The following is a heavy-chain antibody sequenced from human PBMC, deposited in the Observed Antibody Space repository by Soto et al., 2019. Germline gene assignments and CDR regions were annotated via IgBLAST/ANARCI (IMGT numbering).Heavy chain of an antibody. CDR2: ISYDGSNK. CDR1: GFTFSSYG. V-gene: IGHV3-30*18. CDR3: AKDRGWRARYCSSTSCPESPLDY. J-gene: IGHJ4*02. Sequence: GGSLRLSCAASGFTFSSYGMHWVRQAPGKGLEWVAVISYDGSNKYYADSVKGRFTISRDNSKNTLYLQMNSLRAEDTAVYYCAKDRGWRARYCSSTSCPESPLDYWGQGTLVTV. D-gene: IGHD2-2*01.